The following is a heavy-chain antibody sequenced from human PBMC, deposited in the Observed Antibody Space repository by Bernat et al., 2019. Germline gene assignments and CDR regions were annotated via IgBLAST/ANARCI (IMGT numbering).Heavy chain of an antibody. D-gene: IGHD4-17*01. CDR2: IWYDGSNK. CDR3: ARGRGDGDSIDY. J-gene: IGHJ4*02. Sequence: QVQLVESGGGVVQPGRSLRLSCAASGFTFSSYGMHWVRQAPGKGLEWVAVIWYDGSNKYYADSVKGRFTISRDNSKNTLYLQMNSLRAEDTAVYYCARGRGDGDSIDYWGQGTLVTVSS. V-gene: IGHV3-33*01. CDR1: GFTFSSYG.